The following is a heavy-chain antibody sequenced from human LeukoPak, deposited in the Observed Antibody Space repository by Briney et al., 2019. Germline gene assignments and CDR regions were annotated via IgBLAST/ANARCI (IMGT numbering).Heavy chain of an antibody. Sequence: PGGSLRLSCAASGFTFSDYYVSWIRQAPGKGLEWVSYISSSGSTIYYADSVKGRFTISRDNAKNSLYLQMNSLRAEDTAVYYCAKSQIGFIQPGVVVTSWGQGTLVTVSS. CDR1: GFTFSDYY. CDR3: AKSQIGFIQPGVVVTS. V-gene: IGHV3-11*01. J-gene: IGHJ4*02. D-gene: IGHD3-22*01. CDR2: ISSSGSTI.